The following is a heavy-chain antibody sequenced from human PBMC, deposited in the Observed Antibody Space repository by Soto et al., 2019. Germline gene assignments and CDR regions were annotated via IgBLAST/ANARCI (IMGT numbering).Heavy chain of an antibody. CDR2: LSYTGST. D-gene: IGHD2-8*02. J-gene: IGHJ3*02. CDR3: ARELEGGVFDI. CDR1: GGPVRDAYSY. Sequence: SETLSLTCTVSGGPVRDAYSYWTWIRQPPGKGLEWMGYLSYTGSTYYNPSLRNRASISVDESSNHLSLRLSSVTAADTAVDYCARELEGGVFDIWGRGTLVT. V-gene: IGHV4-30-4*01.